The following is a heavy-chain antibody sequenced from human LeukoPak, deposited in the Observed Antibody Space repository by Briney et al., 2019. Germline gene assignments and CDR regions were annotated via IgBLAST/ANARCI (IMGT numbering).Heavy chain of an antibody. CDR2: SRTHDGKT. J-gene: IGHJ4*02. V-gene: IGHV1-18*01. CDR3: ARDQDPRYNFWSDYLLSYFYD. D-gene: IGHD3-3*01. CDR1: GYTFTSYG. Sequence: ASVKVSCKASGYTFTSYGINWVRQAPGQGLEWVGWSRTHDGKTHFVHKFQGRVTMTTGTSMSTAYIELSSLRSDDTAVYYCARDQDPRYNFWSDYLLSYFYDWGQGTLVTVSS.